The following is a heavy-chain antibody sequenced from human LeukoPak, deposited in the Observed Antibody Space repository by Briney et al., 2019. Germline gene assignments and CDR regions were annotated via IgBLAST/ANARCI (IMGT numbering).Heavy chain of an antibody. CDR3: VKVFTYGNNWYYFDY. J-gene: IGHJ4*02. CDR1: GFTFSSYA. CDR2: ISSGGAVT. V-gene: IGHV3-23*01. D-gene: IGHD1-20*01. Sequence: GGSLRLSCAASGFTFSSYAMTWVRQPPGKGLEGVSLISSGGAVTSYADSVRGRFTVSRDNSKNSFYLQMNSLRGEDTADYFCVKVFTYGNNWYYFDYWGQGTLVTVSS.